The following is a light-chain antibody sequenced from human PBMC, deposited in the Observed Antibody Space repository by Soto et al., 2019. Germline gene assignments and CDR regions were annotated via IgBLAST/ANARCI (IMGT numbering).Light chain of an antibody. CDR2: SAS. CDR3: QQYNNWPPIT. J-gene: IGKJ5*01. V-gene: IGKV3-15*01. Sequence: EVVLTQAPATLSVSPGERATLSCRASQSVNSNLAWYQQKPGQAPRLLIYSASTRATGIPARFSGSGSGTEFTLTISSLQSEDFAVYYCQQYNNWPPITFGQGTRLEIK. CDR1: QSVNSN.